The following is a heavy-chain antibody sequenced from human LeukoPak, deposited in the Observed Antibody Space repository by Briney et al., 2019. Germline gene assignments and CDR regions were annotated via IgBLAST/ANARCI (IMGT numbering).Heavy chain of an antibody. Sequence: GRSLRLSCAASGFTFDDYAMHWVRQVPGKGLEWVSGISWNSGSIGYADSVKGRFTISRDNAKNSLYLRMNSLRAEDTALYYCAKAGDYDILTGSDYWGQGTLVTVSS. CDR1: GFTFDDYA. CDR2: ISWNSGSI. D-gene: IGHD3-9*01. CDR3: AKAGDYDILTGSDY. J-gene: IGHJ4*02. V-gene: IGHV3-9*01.